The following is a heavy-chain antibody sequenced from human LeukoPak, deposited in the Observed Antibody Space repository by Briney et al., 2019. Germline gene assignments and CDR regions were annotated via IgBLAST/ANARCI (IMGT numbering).Heavy chain of an antibody. D-gene: IGHD2-21*02. CDR2: IYSGGDT. J-gene: IGHJ4*02. V-gene: IGHV3-53*01. CDR1: GLTVSDNY. CDR3: ASGGLYCGGGCVDF. Sequence: GGSLRLSCAVAGLTVSDNYMSWVRQAPGKGLEWVSIIYSGGDTYYTDSVKGRFIISRDSSKNTLYLQMNNLRADDTAVYFCASGGLYCGGGCVDFWGQGTLVTVSS.